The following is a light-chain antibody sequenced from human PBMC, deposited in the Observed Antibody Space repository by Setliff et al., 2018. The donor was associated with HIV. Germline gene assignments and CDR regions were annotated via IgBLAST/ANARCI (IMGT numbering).Light chain of an antibody. Sequence: DIQMTQSPSSLSASVGDRVTITCRASQTIRRYLNWFQQKPGKAPNLLIYAASSLQSGVPSRFSGSGSGTDFTLTISGLQPGDFATYYCQQSDTVPHTFGGGTKVDIK. CDR3: QQSDTVPHT. J-gene: IGKJ4*01. V-gene: IGKV1-39*01. CDR2: AAS. CDR1: QTIRRY.